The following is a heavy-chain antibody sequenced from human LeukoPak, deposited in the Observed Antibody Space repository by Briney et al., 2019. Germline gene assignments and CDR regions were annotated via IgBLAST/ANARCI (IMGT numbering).Heavy chain of an antibody. CDR1: GYSISSGYY. Sequence: SETLSLTCTVSGYSISSGYYWGWIRQPPGKGLEWIGNIYHSGSTYYNPSLKSRVTISVDPSKTQFSLKLTSMIAADTAVYYCARAYSSSWYWNWFDPWGQGTLVTVSS. CDR2: IYHSGST. V-gene: IGHV4-38-2*02. J-gene: IGHJ5*02. D-gene: IGHD6-13*01. CDR3: ARAYSSSWYWNWFDP.